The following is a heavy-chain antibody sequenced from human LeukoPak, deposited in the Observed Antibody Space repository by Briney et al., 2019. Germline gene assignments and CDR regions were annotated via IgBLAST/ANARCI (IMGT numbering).Heavy chain of an antibody. CDR1: GFTFSSYG. J-gene: IGHJ4*02. V-gene: IGHV3-30*18. Sequence: GGSLRLSCAASGFTFSSYGMHWVRQAPGKGLEWVAVISYDGSNKHYADSVKGRFTISRDNSKNTLYLQMNSLRAEDTAVYYCAKDLGLGGIYGPRGGKTIDYWGQGTLVTVSS. CDR2: ISYDGSNK. D-gene: IGHD2-21*01. CDR3: AKDLGLGGIYGPRGGKTIDY.